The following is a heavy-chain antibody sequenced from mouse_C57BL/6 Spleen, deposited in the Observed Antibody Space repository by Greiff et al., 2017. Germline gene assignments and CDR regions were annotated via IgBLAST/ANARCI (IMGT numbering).Heavy chain of an antibody. J-gene: IGHJ4*01. Sequence: EVMLVESGTVLARPGASVKMSCKTSGYTFTSYWMHWVKQRPGQGLEWIGAIYPGNSDTSYNQKFKGKAKLTAVTSASTAYMELSSLTNEDSAVYYCTRVDGYPGAMDYWGQGTSVTVSS. CDR3: TRVDGYPGAMDY. CDR1: GYTFTSYW. D-gene: IGHD2-3*01. V-gene: IGHV1-5*01. CDR2: IYPGNSDT.